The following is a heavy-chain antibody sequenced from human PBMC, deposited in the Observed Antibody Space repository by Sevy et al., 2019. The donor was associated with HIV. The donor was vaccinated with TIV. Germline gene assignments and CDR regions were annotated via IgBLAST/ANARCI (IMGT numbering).Heavy chain of an antibody. V-gene: IGHV4-34*01. D-gene: IGHD2-2*01. CDR1: GGSFSGYY. J-gene: IGHJ6*03. CDR2: INHSRST. Sequence: SETLSLTCAVYGGSFSGYYWSRIRQPPWKGLEWIGEINHSRSTNYNPSLKSRVTISVDTSKNQFSLKLSSVTAADTAVYYCARGFGYCSSTSCYGGGYYYYYMDVWGKGTTVTVSS. CDR3: ARGFGYCSSTSCYGGGYYYYYMDV.